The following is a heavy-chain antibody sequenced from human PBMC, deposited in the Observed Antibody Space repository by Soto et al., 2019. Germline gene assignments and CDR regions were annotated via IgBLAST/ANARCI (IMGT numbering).Heavy chain of an antibody. J-gene: IGHJ6*02. CDR2: IHYSGST. Sequence: ASGTPALTCPVSGGSISGYYLGWILQSPGKGLEWIGYIHYSGSTNYNPSLKSRVTISVDTSKNQLSLKLSSVTAADTAVYYCARVSGSYYYGMDVWGQGTTITAP. CDR3: ARVSGSYYYGMDV. D-gene: IGHD1-26*01. V-gene: IGHV4-59*12. CDR1: GGSISGYY.